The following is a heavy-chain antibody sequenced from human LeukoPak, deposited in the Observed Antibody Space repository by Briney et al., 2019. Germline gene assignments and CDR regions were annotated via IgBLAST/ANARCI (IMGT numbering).Heavy chain of an antibody. V-gene: IGHV3-30*03. CDR1: GFSFSSYY. D-gene: IGHD2-15*01. CDR3: ARAYCSGGSCHNYYYYMDV. J-gene: IGHJ6*03. CDR2: ISYDGSSK. Sequence: GGSLRLSCEASGFSFSSYYMHWVRQAPGKGLEWVAVISYDGSSKYYADSVKGRFTISRDNAKNSLYLQMNSLRAEDTAVYYCARAYCSGGSCHNYYYYMDVWGKGTTVTVSS.